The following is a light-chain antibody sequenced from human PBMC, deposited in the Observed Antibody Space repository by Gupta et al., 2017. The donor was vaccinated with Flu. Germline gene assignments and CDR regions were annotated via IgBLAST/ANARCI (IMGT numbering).Light chain of an antibody. CDR2: AAS. V-gene: IGKV1-6*01. J-gene: IGKJ4*01. CDR3: LQDYNYPPT. Sequence: AIQMTQSPSSLSASVGDRVTITCRASQGVRNDLGWYQQKPGKAPKLLIYAASSVQGGVPSRFSGSGSGTDFTLTISSLQPEDFATYYCLQDYNYPPTFGGGTKVEIK. CDR1: QGVRND.